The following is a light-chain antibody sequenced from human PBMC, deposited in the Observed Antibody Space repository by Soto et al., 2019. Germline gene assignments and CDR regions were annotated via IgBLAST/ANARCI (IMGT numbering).Light chain of an antibody. V-gene: IGKV3-15*01. Sequence: IGMTQSAATLPVSPGERATLSCRASQSVDINLAWYQQKPGQAPRLLIYGASTRAIDMPGRFSGRGSGTEFTLTISSLQSEDFAVYYCQQYRNWPRTFGQGTKVDIK. J-gene: IGKJ1*01. CDR3: QQYRNWPRT. CDR1: QSVDIN. CDR2: GAS.